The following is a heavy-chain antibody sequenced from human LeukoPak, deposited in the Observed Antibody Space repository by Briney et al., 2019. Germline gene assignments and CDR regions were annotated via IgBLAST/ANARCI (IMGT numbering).Heavy chain of an antibody. CDR2: IYYSGST. Sequence: SETLSLTCTVSGGSISSSSYYWGWIRQPPGKGLEWIGSIYYSGSTYYNPSLKSRVTISVDTSKNQFSLKLNSVTAADTAVYYCARLFSDSVVVVVTNYYMDVWGKGTTVTVSS. CDR3: ARLFSDSVVVVVTNYYMDV. J-gene: IGHJ6*03. CDR1: GGSISSSSYY. V-gene: IGHV4-39*01. D-gene: IGHD3-22*01.